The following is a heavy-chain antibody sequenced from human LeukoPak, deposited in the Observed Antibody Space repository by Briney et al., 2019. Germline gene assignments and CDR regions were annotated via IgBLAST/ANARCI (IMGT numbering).Heavy chain of an antibody. CDR2: IYPGDSDT. Sequence: GGSLKISWKGSGYNFTSYWIGWVRQMPGKGLEGMGIIYPGDSDTRCSRSFQGQVTISADKSISTAYLQWGSLKASDTAMYYWARLGYYYASSGYPPFDYWGQGTLVTVSS. V-gene: IGHV5-51*01. D-gene: IGHD3-22*01. CDR1: GYNFTSYW. J-gene: IGHJ4*02. CDR3: ARLGYYYASSGYPPFDY.